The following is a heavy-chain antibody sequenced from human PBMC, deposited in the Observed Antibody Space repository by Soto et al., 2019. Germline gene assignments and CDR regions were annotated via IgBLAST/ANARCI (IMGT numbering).Heavy chain of an antibody. CDR1: GGSISSYY. CDR2: IYYSGST. V-gene: IGHV4-59*08. CDR3: ARQVSGYDRLDY. D-gene: IGHD5-12*01. Sequence: QVQLQASGPGLVKPSETLSLTRTVSGGSISSYYWTWIRQSPGKGLEWIGHIYYSGSTSYNPSLKSRVTISIDTSKNHFSLKLSSVTAADTAVYYCARQVSGYDRLDYWGQGPLVTVSS. J-gene: IGHJ4*02.